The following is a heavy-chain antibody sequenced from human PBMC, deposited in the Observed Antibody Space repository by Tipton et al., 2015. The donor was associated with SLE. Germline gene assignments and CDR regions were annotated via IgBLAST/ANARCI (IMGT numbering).Heavy chain of an antibody. CDR3: AGDCPAATCYYYYMDV. Sequence: SLRLSCAASGFTFSDYYMSWIRQAPGKGLEWVSYISSSSSTIYYADSVKGRFTISRDNAKNSLYLQMNSLRAEDTAVYYCAGDCPAATCYYYYMDVWGKGTTVTVSS. CDR1: GFTFSDYY. CDR2: ISSSSSTI. J-gene: IGHJ6*03. V-gene: IGHV3-11*04. D-gene: IGHD2-2*01.